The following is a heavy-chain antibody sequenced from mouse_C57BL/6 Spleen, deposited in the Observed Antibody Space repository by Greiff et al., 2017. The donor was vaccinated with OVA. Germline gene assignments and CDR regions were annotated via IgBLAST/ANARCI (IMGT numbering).Heavy chain of an antibody. CDR2: ISSGGDYI. D-gene: IGHD2-4*01. Sequence: EVKVVESGEGLVKPGGSLKLSCAASGFTFSSYAMSWVRQTPEKRLEWVAYISSGGDYIYYADTVKGRFTISRDNARNTLYLQMSSLKSEDTAMYYCTRVLYYDYGFDYWGQGTTLTVSS. CDR3: TRVLYYDYGFDY. CDR1: GFTFSSYA. J-gene: IGHJ2*01. V-gene: IGHV5-9-1*02.